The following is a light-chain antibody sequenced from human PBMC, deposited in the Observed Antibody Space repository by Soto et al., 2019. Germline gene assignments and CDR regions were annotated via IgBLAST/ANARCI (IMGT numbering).Light chain of an antibody. Sequence: EIVMTQSPATLSVSPGERATLSCRASQSVSSNLAWYQQKPGQAPRLLIYGASTRATGIPARFSGSGSGTEFTLTISSLQSEDFGVYYWQQYNNWPWTFGQGTKVEIK. CDR3: QQYNNWPWT. CDR2: GAS. CDR1: QSVSSN. V-gene: IGKV3-15*01. J-gene: IGKJ1*01.